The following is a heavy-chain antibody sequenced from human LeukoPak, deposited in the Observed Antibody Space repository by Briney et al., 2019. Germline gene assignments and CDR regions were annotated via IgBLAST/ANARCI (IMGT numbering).Heavy chain of an antibody. Sequence: GGSLRLPCVASGFSFSTYTMNWVRQAPGKGLEWVTLISYDGFTKYSADSVKGRFTISRDDSKNTVYLQMSSLRPDGTAVYYCARSSFFGVVPFDYWGQGALVTVSS. V-gene: IGHV3-30*04. J-gene: IGHJ4*02. D-gene: IGHD3-3*01. CDR1: GFSFSTYT. CDR2: ISYDGFTK. CDR3: ARSSFFGVVPFDY.